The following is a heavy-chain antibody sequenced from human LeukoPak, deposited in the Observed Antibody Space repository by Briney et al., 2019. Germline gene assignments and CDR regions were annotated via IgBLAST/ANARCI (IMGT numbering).Heavy chain of an antibody. CDR2: ISSSSSYI. Sequence: GGSLRLSCAASGFTFCSYSMNWVRQAPGKGLEWVSSISSSSSYIYYADSVKGRFTISRDNAKNSLYLQMNSLRAEDTAVYYCARERLNYYDSSGPFDYWGQGTLVTVSS. V-gene: IGHV3-21*01. D-gene: IGHD3-22*01. CDR3: ARERLNYYDSSGPFDY. CDR1: GFTFCSYS. J-gene: IGHJ4*02.